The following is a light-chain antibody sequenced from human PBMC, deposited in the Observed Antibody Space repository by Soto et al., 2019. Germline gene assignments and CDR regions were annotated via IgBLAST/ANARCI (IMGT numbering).Light chain of an antibody. V-gene: IGLV1-40*01. CDR1: SSNIGAGYD. J-gene: IGLJ3*02. Sequence: QSVLTQPPSVSGAPGQRVTISCTGSSSNIGAGYDVHWYQRLPGTAPKLLIYGNSNRPSGVPDRFSGSKSGTSASLAITGLQAEDEADYYCHSYDSSLSGWVFGGGTKLTVL. CDR3: HSYDSSLSGWV. CDR2: GNS.